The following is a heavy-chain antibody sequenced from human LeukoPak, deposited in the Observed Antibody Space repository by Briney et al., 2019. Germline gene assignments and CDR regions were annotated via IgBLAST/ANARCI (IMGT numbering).Heavy chain of an antibody. J-gene: IGHJ4*02. D-gene: IGHD3-10*01. V-gene: IGHV1-8*01. Sequence: GASVKVSCKASGYTFTSYDISWVRQATGQGLEWMGWMKPNSGNAGYAQRFQGRVTMTRNNSISTAYMELTSLRSEDTAVYYCGRPLQRGSWTQRALDYWGQGTLVAVSS. CDR2: MKPNSGNA. CDR1: GYTFTSYD. CDR3: GRPLQRGSWTQRALDY.